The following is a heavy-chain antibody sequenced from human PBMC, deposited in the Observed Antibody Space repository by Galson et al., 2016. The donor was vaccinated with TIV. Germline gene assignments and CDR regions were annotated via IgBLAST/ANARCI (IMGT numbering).Heavy chain of an antibody. J-gene: IGHJ4*02. V-gene: IGHV3-30*03. CDR3: ARVFLLYSFDY. CDR2: ISFDGSEK. D-gene: IGHD2/OR15-2a*01. Sequence: SLRLSCAASGFTFGSYGMHWVRQAPGKGLEWVSYISFDGSEKNYADSVKGRFTISRDNSKKTLYLQMNRLRSEDTAVYYCARVFLLYSFDYWGQGTLVTVSA. CDR1: GFTFGSYG.